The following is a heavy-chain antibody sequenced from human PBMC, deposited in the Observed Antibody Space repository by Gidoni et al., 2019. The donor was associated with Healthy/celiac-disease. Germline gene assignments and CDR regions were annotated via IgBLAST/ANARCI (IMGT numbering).Heavy chain of an antibody. CDR2: IYYSGST. CDR1: GGSISSSSYC. CDR3: AKHYSSGWSRLFDY. Sequence: QLQLQESGPGLVQPSETLSLTCTVSGGSISSSSYCWGWIRQPPGKGLEWIGSIYYSGSTYYNPSLKSRVTISVDTSKNQFSLKLSSVTAADTAVYYCAKHYSSGWSRLFDYWGQGTLVTVSS. V-gene: IGHV4-39*01. D-gene: IGHD6-19*01. J-gene: IGHJ4*02.